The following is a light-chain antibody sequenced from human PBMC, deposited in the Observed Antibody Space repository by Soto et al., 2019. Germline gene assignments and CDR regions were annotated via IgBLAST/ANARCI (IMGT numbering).Light chain of an antibody. CDR3: QQYNNWPPFT. CDR1: QSVSSN. V-gene: IGKV3D-15*01. CDR2: GAS. Sequence: IVMTQSPATLSVSPGERATLSCRASQSVSSNLAWYQQKPGQAPRLLIYGASTRATGIPARFSGSGSGTEFTLTISSLHSEDFAVYYCQQYNNWPPFTFGPGTKVDIX. J-gene: IGKJ3*01.